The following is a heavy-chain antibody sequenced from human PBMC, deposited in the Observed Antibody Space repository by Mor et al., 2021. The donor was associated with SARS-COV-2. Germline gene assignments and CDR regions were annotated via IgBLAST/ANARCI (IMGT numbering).Heavy chain of an antibody. V-gene: IGHV1-2*02. CDR2: NSGGT. CDR3: ARGDCSGGSCLYFDY. D-gene: IGHD2-15*01. Sequence: NSGGTNYAQKFQGRVTMTRDTSISTAYMELSRLRSDDTAVYYCARGDCSGGSCLYFDYRGQGTLVTVSS. J-gene: IGHJ4*02.